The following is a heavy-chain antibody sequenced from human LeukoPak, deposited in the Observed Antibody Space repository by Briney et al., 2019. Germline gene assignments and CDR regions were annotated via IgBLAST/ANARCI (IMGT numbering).Heavy chain of an antibody. V-gene: IGHV1-2*02. CDR2: INPNSGGT. CDR3: ASGTMVRGVKGPFDP. D-gene: IGHD3-10*01. CDR1: GYTFTGYY. J-gene: IGHJ5*02. Sequence: ASVKVSCKASGYTFTGYYMHWVRQAPGQGLEWMGWINPNSGGTNYAQKFQGRVTMTRDTSISTAYMELSGLRSDDTAVYYCASGTMVRGVKGPFDPWGQGTLVTVSS.